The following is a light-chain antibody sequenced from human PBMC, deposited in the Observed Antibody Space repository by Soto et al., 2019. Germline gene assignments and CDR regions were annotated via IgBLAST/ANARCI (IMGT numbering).Light chain of an antibody. CDR3: ATWDSSLSGGV. CDR1: SSNIENNY. Sequence: HSVLTQPPSVSAAPGQKVTISCSGSSSNIENNYVSWYRQLPGTAPKLLIYEDNKRPSGIPDRFSGSKSGTSATLGITGLETGDEADYYCATWDSSLSGGVFGTGTKVTVL. V-gene: IGLV1-51*02. CDR2: EDN. J-gene: IGLJ1*01.